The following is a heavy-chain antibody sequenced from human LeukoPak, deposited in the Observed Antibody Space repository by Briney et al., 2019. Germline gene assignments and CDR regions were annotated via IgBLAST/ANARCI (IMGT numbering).Heavy chain of an antibody. CDR3: AKDRPNYYETNGHYYRRDGDS. Sequence: PGGSLRLSCAASGFTFNIYAMSWVRQAPGKGLDWVSSISSRSDYTFYADSVKGRFTIFRDNSRNTLYLQMNSLRAEDTAIYYCAKDRPNYYETNGHYYRRDGDSWGQGTLVTVSP. D-gene: IGHD3-22*01. V-gene: IGHV3-23*01. CDR1: GFTFNIYA. CDR2: ISSRSDYT. J-gene: IGHJ5*01.